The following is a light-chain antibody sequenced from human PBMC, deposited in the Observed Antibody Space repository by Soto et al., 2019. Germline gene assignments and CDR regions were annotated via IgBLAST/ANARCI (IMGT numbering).Light chain of an antibody. Sequence: QLQSSVSASVGDRVPSPCRASQGVTSCLAWYQQKPGKAPKLLIYGASSVQGGFPLRFSGRGSGTEFTLTINSLQPEDFAIYYCQQYDECPLTFGGGTKVDI. CDR2: GAS. CDR3: QQYDECPLT. CDR1: QGVTSC. V-gene: IGKV1-12*01. J-gene: IGKJ4*01.